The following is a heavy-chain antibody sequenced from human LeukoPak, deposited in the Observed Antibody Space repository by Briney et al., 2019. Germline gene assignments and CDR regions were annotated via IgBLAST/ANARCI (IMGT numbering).Heavy chain of an antibody. CDR3: ARDRGGSGHWFDP. D-gene: IGHD2-15*01. V-gene: IGHV4-61*02. CDR2: IYTSGST. J-gene: IGHJ5*02. Sequence: PSETLSLTCTVSGGSISSGSYYWRWIRQPAGKGLEWIGRIYTSGSTNYNPSLKSRVTISVDTSKNQFSLKLSSVTAADTAVYYCARDRGGSGHWFDPWGQGTLVTVSS. CDR1: GGSISSGSYY.